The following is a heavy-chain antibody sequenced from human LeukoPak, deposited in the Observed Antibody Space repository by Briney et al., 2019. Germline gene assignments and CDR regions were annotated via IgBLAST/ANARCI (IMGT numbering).Heavy chain of an antibody. CDR1: GFTFSSYS. J-gene: IGHJ6*03. V-gene: IGHV3-21*01. D-gene: IGHD6-19*01. CDR3: ARYKFGAKYSSGWYSEHQRKNSYYYYYYMDV. CDR2: ISSSSSYI. Sequence: PGGSLRLSCAASGFTFSSYSMNWVRQAPGKGLEWVSSISSSSSYIYYADSVKGRFTISRDNAKNSLYLQMNSLRAEDTAVYYCARYKFGAKYSSGWYSEHQRKNSYYYYYYMDVWGKGTTVTVSS.